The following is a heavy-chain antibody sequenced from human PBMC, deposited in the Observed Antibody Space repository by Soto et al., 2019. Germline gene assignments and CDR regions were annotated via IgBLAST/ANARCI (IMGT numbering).Heavy chain of an antibody. CDR1: GYTFTSYG. J-gene: IGHJ6*02. CDR3: ARDAPDAVGQDREYYYYHGMDV. Sequence: QVQLVQSGAEVKKPGASVKVSCKASGYTFTSYGITWVRQAPGQGLEWMGWISAYNGNTNYAQKLQGRVTMTTDTPTSTAYRELRSMRSDDTAVYSCARDAPDAVGQDREYYYYHGMDVWGQGTTVTVSS. CDR2: ISAYNGNT. D-gene: IGHD2-15*01. V-gene: IGHV1-18*01.